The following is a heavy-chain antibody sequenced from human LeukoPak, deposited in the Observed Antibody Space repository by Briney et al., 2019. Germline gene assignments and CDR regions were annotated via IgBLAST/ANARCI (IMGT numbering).Heavy chain of an antibody. CDR2: IYYSGST. J-gene: IGHJ3*02. CDR1: GGSISSYY. V-gene: IGHV4-59*01. Sequence: SETLPLTCTVSGGSISSYYWSWIRQPPGKGLEWIGYIYYSGSTNYNPSLKSRVTISVDTSKNQFSLKLSSVTAADTAVYYCARDQGGFDIWGQGTMVTVSS. CDR3: ARDQGGFDI.